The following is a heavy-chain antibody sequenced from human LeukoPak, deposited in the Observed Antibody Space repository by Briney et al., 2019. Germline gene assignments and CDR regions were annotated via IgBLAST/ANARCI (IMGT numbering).Heavy chain of an antibody. Sequence: ASVTVSCKASGYSFIDYYMHWVRQAPGQGPEWVGWITPYSGGNDYAQKFQDRVTMTSDTATSTAYMTLSRVRSDDTAVYYCVRERRHYYDGSGYYFFDYWGQGTLVTVSS. D-gene: IGHD3-22*01. CDR2: ITPYSGGN. CDR3: VRERRHYYDGSGYYFFDY. V-gene: IGHV1-2*02. J-gene: IGHJ4*02. CDR1: GYSFIDYY.